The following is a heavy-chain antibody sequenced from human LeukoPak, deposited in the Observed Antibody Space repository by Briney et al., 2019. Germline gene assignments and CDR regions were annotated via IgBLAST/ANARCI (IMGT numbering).Heavy chain of an antibody. CDR1: GGSISGYY. Sequence: SETLSLTCTVSGGSISGYYWSWIRQPAGKGLEWIGRIYTSGSTNYNPSLKSRVTISVDTSKNQFSLKLSSVTAADTAVYYCARTKYDFWSGYQYYFDYWGQGTLVTVSS. J-gene: IGHJ4*02. CDR3: ARTKYDFWSGYQYYFDY. D-gene: IGHD3-3*01. V-gene: IGHV4-4*07. CDR2: IYTSGST.